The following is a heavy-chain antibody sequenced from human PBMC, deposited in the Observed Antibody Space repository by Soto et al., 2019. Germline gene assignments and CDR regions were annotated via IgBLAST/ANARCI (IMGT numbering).Heavy chain of an antibody. CDR3: ARIKDATGYYIDY. Sequence: QVTLKESGPVLVKPTETLTLTCTVSGFSLSNAKMGVSWIRQPPGQALVWLAHIFSNDEKSYSTSLKSRLTLSRDTSKSQVVLTMTNMDPVDTATYFCARIKDATGYYIDYWGQGTLVTVSS. CDR2: IFSNDEK. CDR1: GFSLSNAKMG. J-gene: IGHJ4*02. V-gene: IGHV2-26*01. D-gene: IGHD3-9*01.